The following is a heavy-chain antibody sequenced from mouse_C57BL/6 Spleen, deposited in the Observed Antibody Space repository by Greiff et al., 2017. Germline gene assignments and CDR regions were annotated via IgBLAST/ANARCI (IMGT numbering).Heavy chain of an antibody. CDR2: ISSGGSYT. D-gene: IGHD3-2*02. CDR1: GFTFSSYG. J-gene: IGHJ4*01. CDR3: ARVDSSGYEDYAMDY. Sequence: EVQLVESGGDLVKPGGSLKLSCAASGFTFSSYGMSWVRQTPDKRLEWVATISSGGSYTYYPDSVKGRFTISRDNAKNTLYLQMSSLKSEDTAMYYCARVDSSGYEDYAMDYWGQGTSVTVSS. V-gene: IGHV5-6*01.